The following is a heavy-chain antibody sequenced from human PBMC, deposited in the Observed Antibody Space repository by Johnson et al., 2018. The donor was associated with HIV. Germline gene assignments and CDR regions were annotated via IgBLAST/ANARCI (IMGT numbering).Heavy chain of an antibody. J-gene: IGHJ3*02. CDR1: GFTFSSYA. CDR3: AREVFTIFGATQRGAVDI. Sequence: QMLLVESGGGVVQPGRSLRLSCAASGFTFSSYAMHWVRQAPGKGLEWVAVISYDGSNKYYADSVKGRFTISRDNSKNTLYLQMNSLRAEDTAVYYCAREVFTIFGATQRGAVDIWGQGTMVTVSS. D-gene: IGHD3-3*01. V-gene: IGHV3-30-3*01. CDR2: ISYDGSNK.